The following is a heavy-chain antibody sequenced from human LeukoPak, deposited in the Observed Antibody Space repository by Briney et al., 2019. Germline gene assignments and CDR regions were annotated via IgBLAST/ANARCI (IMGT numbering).Heavy chain of an antibody. D-gene: IGHD1-26*01. J-gene: IGHJ4*02. CDR1: GFPFSSYE. V-gene: IGHV3-48*03. CDR2: ISGSGTTV. CDR3: TSASYFT. Sequence: QPGGSLRLSCTASGFPFSSYEMNWVRQVPGKGLEWISYISGSGTTVDYTDSVKGRFAISRDNTKNSVYLQMSSLRAEDTAVYYCTSASYFTWGQGTLVTVSS.